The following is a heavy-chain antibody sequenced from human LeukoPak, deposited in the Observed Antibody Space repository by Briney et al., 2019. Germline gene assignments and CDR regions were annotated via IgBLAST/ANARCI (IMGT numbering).Heavy chain of an antibody. Sequence: SETLSLTCSVSGDSISSGSYYWSWIRQPAGKGLEWIGRIYTSGSTNYIPSLKSRLTISVDTSKNQFSLKLSSVTAADTAVYYCAREGPLYYYDSSGYWFDYWGQGTLVTVSS. CDR3: AREGPLYYYDSSGYWFDY. J-gene: IGHJ4*02. CDR2: IYTSGST. D-gene: IGHD3-22*01. V-gene: IGHV4-61*02. CDR1: GDSISSGSYY.